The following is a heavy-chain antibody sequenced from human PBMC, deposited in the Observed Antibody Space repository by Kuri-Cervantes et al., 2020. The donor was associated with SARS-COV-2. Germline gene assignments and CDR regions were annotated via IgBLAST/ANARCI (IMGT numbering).Heavy chain of an antibody. J-gene: IGHJ4*02. V-gene: IGHV5-10-1*01. Sequence: KVSCKGSGYSFTSYWIGWVRQMPGKGLEWMGRIDPSDSYTNYSPSFQGHVTISADKSISTAYLQWSSLKASDTAMYYCASNYYGSGKWGQGTLVTSPQ. CDR2: IDPSDSYT. CDR1: GYSFTSYW. CDR3: ASNYYGSGK. D-gene: IGHD3-10*01.